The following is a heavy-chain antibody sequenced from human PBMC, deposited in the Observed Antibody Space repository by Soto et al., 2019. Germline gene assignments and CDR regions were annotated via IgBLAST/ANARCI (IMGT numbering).Heavy chain of an antibody. CDR1: GYTFTSYG. CDR2: ISAYNGNT. D-gene: IGHD3-9*01. J-gene: IGHJ6*02. CDR3: ARAGRGRYYDILTGPLVMDV. Sequence: GXSVKVSCKASGYTFTSYGISWVRQAPGQGLEWMGWISAYNGNTNYAQKLQGRVTMTTDTSTSTAYMELRSLRSDDTAVYYCARAGRGRYYDILTGPLVMDVWGQGTTVTGSS. V-gene: IGHV1-18*01.